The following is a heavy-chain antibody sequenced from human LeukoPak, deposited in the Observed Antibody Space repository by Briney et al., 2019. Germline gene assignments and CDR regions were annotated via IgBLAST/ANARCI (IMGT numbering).Heavy chain of an antibody. CDR3: TASFN. CDR1: GFTFSDYY. J-gene: IGHJ4*02. V-gene: IGHV3-15*01. Sequence: GGSLRLSCAASGFTFSDYYIHWIRQAPGKGLEWVGRIKSKTDGGTTDYAAPVKGRFTISRDDSKNTLYLQMNSLRIEDTAVYYCTASFNWGQGTLVTVSS. CDR2: IKSKTDGGTT.